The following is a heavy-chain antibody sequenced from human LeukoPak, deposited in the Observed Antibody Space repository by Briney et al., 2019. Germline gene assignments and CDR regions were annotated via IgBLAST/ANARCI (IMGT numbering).Heavy chain of an antibody. D-gene: IGHD3-22*01. J-gene: IGHJ4*02. CDR1: GGTFSSYA. CDR3: ARAGGEYYYDSSGYLDY. Sequence: SVKVSCKASGGTFSSYAISWVRQAPGQGLEWMGGIIPIFGTANYAQKFQGRVTITADESTSTAYMELSSLRSEDTAVYYCARAGGEYYYDSSGYLDYWGQGTLVTVSS. CDR2: IIPIFGTA. V-gene: IGHV1-69*13.